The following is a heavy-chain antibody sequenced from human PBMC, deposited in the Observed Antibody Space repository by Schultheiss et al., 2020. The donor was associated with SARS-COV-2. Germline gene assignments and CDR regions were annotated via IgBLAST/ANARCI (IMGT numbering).Heavy chain of an antibody. V-gene: IGHV3-21*01. D-gene: IGHD6-13*01. CDR1: GFTFSSYG. J-gene: IGHJ4*02. CDR2: ISSSSSYI. Sequence: GGSLRLSCAASGFTFSSYGMHWVRQAPGKGLEWVSSISSSSSYIYYADSVKGRFTISRDNAKNSLYLQMNSLRAEDTAVYYCARELHSSSWYFDYWGQGTLVTVSS. CDR3: ARELHSSSWYFDY.